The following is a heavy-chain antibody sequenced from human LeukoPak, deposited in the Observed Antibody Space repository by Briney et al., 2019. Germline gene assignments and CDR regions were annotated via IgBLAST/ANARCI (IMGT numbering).Heavy chain of an antibody. V-gene: IGHV5-51*01. CDR3: ARRRYDFWSGYTYYFDY. CDR2: IYPGDSDT. D-gene: IGHD3-3*01. Sequence: GESLKISCQGSGSSFTSYWIGWVRQLPGKGLEWMGIIYPGDSDTRYSPSFQGQVTISADKSISTAYLQWSSLKASDTAMYYCARRRYDFWSGYTYYFDYWGQGTLVTVSS. J-gene: IGHJ4*02. CDR1: GSSFTSYW.